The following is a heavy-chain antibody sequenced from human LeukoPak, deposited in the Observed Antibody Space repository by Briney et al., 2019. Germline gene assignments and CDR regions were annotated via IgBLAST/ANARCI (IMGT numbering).Heavy chain of an antibody. D-gene: IGHD3-10*01. Sequence: GGSLRLSCAASGFTFSSYDMHGVRQATGKGLEWVSAIGTAGDTYYPGSVKGRFTISRENAKNSLYLQMNSLRAGDTAVYYCARGIYGSGSFDIWGQGTMVTVSS. CDR2: IGTAGDT. V-gene: IGHV3-13*01. CDR3: ARGIYGSGSFDI. CDR1: GFTFSSYD. J-gene: IGHJ3*02.